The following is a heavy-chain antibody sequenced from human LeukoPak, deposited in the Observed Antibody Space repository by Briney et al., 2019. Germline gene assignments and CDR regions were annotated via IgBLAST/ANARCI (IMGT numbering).Heavy chain of an antibody. V-gene: IGHV4-34*01. CDR1: GGSFSGFY. J-gene: IGHJ2*01. CDR2: INHVGST. CDR3: ARHQGVVDL. D-gene: IGHD3-3*01. Sequence: SETLSLNCAVYGGSFSGFYWTWIRQPPGKGLEWIGEINHVGSTNYNPSLKSRVTISVDTSKNQFSLKLSSVTAADTAVYYCARHQGVVDLWGRGSLVTVSS.